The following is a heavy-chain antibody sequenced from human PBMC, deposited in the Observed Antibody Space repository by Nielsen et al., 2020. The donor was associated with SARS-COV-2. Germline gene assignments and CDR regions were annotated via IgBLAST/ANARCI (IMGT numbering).Heavy chain of an antibody. CDR1: GFTFSNAW. CDR2: IKSKTDGGTT. D-gene: IGHD6-13*01. V-gene: IGHV3-15*01. Sequence: GESLKISCAASGFTFSNAWMSWVRQAPGKGLEWVGRIKSKTDGGTTDYAAPVKGRFTISRDDSKNTLYLQMNSLKTEDTAVYYCTTRIAAAGTLNWFDPWGQGTLVTVSS. CDR3: TTRIAAAGTLNWFDP. J-gene: IGHJ5*02.